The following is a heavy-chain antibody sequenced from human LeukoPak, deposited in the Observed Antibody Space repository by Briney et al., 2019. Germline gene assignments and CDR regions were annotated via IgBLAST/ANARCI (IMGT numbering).Heavy chain of an antibody. CDR1: GFTFSSFW. Sequence: GGTLRLSCAASGFTFSSFWMHWVRQVPGKGLVWVSYINSDGKSTAYADSVKGRFTISRDNAKNSLYLQMNTLRAEDTAVYYCAGAGPRLVFGVVTERNYFDYWGQGTLVTVSS. J-gene: IGHJ4*02. D-gene: IGHD3-3*01. V-gene: IGHV3-74*01. CDR2: INSDGKST. CDR3: AGAGPRLVFGVVTERNYFDY.